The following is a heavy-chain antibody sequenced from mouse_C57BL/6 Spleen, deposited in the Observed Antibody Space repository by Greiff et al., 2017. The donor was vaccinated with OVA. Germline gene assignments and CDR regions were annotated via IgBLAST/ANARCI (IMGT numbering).Heavy chain of an antibody. Sequence: EVQLQQSGTVLARPGASVKMSCKTSGYTFTSDWMHWVKQRPGQGLEWIGAIYPGNSDTSYNPKFKGKAKLTAVTSASTAYMELSSLTNEDSAVYYCTKEVLLTGYFDVWGTGTTVTVSA. J-gene: IGHJ1*03. D-gene: IGHD1-1*01. CDR2: IYPGNSDT. CDR1: GYTFTSDW. V-gene: IGHV1-5*01. CDR3: TKEVLLTGYFDV.